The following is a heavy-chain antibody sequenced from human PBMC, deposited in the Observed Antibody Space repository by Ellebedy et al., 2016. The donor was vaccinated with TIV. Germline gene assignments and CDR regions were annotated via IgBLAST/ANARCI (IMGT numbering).Heavy chain of an antibody. J-gene: IGHJ4*02. CDR2: IRSKPNGGTT. Sequence: GESLKISCEASGFTFSNAWMSWVRQAPGKGLEWVGRIRSKPNGGTTEYAAPVKGRFTISRDDSKDTLYLQMSSLKTEDTAVYYCTTPTDLGHFDVCDYWGQGTLVTVSS. D-gene: IGHD4-11*01. V-gene: IGHV3-15*01. CDR1: GFTFSNAW. CDR3: TTPTDLGHFDVCDY.